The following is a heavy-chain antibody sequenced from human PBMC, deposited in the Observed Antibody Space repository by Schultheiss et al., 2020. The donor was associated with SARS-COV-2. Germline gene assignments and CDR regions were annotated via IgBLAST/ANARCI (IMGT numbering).Heavy chain of an antibody. D-gene: IGHD3-10*01. J-gene: IGHJ4*02. CDR3: ARESASGGYPY. CDR2: IYYSGST. V-gene: IGHV4-61*01. CDR1: GGSVNSGSYY. Sequence: SETLSLTCTVSGGSVNSGSYYWSWIRQPPGKGLEWIGYIYYSGSTDYNTSLKSRVTISVDTSKNQFSLKLTSVTAADTAVYYCARESASGGYPYWGQGTLVTVSS.